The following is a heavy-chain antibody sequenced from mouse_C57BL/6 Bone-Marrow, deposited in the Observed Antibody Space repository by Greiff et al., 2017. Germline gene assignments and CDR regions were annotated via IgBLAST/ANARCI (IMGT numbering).Heavy chain of an antibody. CDR1: GFTFSSYG. V-gene: IGHV5-6*02. CDR3: ARRRIPHWYFDV. CDR2: LSSGGSYT. J-gene: IGHJ1*03. Sequence: EVKLQESGGDLVKPGGSLKLSCAASGFTFSSYGMSWVRQTPDKRLEWVATLSSGGSYTYYPDSVKGRFTISSDNAKNTLYLQMSSLKSEDTAMYYCARRRIPHWYFDVWGTGTTVTVSS.